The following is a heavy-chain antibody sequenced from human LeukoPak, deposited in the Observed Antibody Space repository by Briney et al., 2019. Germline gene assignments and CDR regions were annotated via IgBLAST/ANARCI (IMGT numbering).Heavy chain of an antibody. Sequence: GGALRLSCAASGFTFSSYAMSWVRQAPGKGLEWVSVISGSDGGTYYADSVKGRFTISRDNSKKTLFLQMKSLRAEDTALYYCAKPAKTDYADYWGQGTLVTVSS. CDR3: AKPAKTDYADY. J-gene: IGHJ4*02. CDR2: ISGSDGGT. CDR1: GFTFSSYA. V-gene: IGHV3-23*01. D-gene: IGHD1-14*01.